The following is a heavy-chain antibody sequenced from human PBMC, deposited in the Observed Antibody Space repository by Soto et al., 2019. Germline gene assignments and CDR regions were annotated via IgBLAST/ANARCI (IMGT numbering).Heavy chain of an antibody. CDR3: ATDPQGYLSGWYGVVDN. V-gene: IGHV1-3*01. CDR2: INGGNGKT. CDR1: GFTFSDYA. Sequence: QVQIVQSGAEVKKPGASVKVSCQASGFTFSDYAIHWVRQAPGQRLEWMGWINGGNGKTKYSHKLQGRVTMTRDTSASTAYMEVSSLTCEDTAVYYCATDPQGYLSGWYGVVDNWGQGTLGSVSS. J-gene: IGHJ4*02. D-gene: IGHD6-19*01.